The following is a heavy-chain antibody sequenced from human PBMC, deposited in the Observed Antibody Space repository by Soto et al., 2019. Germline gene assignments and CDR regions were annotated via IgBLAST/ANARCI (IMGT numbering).Heavy chain of an antibody. CDR3: ARWGTTGGLDV. V-gene: IGHV3-33*05. J-gene: IGHJ1*01. CDR2: TSYDGSNK. Sequence: QVQLVESGGGVVQPGTSLRLSCVGSGFTFRSYVIHWVRQAPGKGLEWVALTSYDGSNKDYGDSVKGRFTISRDNSRNTVDLPIDSLRRDDTALYYCARWGTTGGLDVWGQGTLVSVSS. CDR1: GFTFRSYV. D-gene: IGHD3-16*01.